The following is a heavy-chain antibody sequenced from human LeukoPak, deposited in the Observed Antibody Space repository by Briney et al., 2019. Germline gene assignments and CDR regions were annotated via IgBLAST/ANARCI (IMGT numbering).Heavy chain of an antibody. J-gene: IGHJ3*02. CDR3: ARGRGWLQSTGAFDI. Sequence: SETLSLTCTVSGGSISSYYWSWIRQPAGKGLEWIGRIYTSGSTNYNPSLKSRVTMSVDTSKNQFSLKLSAVTAADTAVYYCARGRGWLQSTGAFDIWGQGTMVTVSS. CDR2: IYTSGST. D-gene: IGHD5-24*01. V-gene: IGHV4-4*07. CDR1: GGSISSYY.